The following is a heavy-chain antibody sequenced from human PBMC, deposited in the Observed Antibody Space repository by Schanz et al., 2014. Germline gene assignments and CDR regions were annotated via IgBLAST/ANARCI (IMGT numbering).Heavy chain of an antibody. D-gene: IGHD2-15*01. J-gene: IGHJ5*02. Sequence: QVQLIQSGAEVKKPGASVKVSCTASGYTFTSYDINWVRQAPGQGLEWLGWMNPNSGNPGFAQKCRGRVTMTRNTSMSTAYMELSSLRSEDTAVYYCARGRGCTGGSCYSWFDLWGQGTLVTVAS. CDR1: GYTFTSYD. V-gene: IGHV1-8*01. CDR2: MNPNSGNP. CDR3: ARGRGCTGGSCYSWFDL.